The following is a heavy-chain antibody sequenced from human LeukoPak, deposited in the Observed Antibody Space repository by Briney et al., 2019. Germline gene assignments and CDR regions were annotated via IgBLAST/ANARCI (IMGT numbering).Heavy chain of an antibody. Sequence: GSVKVPCQASGYTYTGYNMHWVRQAPGQGLEWMGWINANSGGTNYAQKFQGRVSMTRDTSISTAFMELSRLSSDDTAVYYCACASGNYYNGNDFDYWGQGTLVTVPS. V-gene: IGHV1-2*02. J-gene: IGHJ4*02. D-gene: IGHD3-10*01. CDR2: INANSGGT. CDR1: GYTYTGYN. CDR3: ACASGNYYNGNDFDY.